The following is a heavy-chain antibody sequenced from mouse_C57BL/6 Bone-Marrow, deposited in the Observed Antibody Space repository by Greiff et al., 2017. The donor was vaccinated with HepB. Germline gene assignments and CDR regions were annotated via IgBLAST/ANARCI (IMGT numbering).Heavy chain of an antibody. D-gene: IGHD1-1*01. V-gene: IGHV1-15*01. J-gene: IGHJ2*01. CDR2: IDPETGGT. Sequence: QVHVKQSGAELVRPGASVTLSCKASGYTFTDYEMHWVKQTPVHGLEWIGAIDPETGGTAYNQKFKGKAILTADKSSSTAYMELRSLTSEDSAVYYCTRRGLYGSSYGYWGQGTTLTVSS. CDR3: TRRGLYGSSYGY. CDR1: GYTFTDYE.